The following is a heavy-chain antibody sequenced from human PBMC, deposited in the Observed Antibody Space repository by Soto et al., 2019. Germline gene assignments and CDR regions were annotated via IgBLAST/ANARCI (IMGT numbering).Heavy chain of an antibody. CDR3: ARVLGDYIRGSYRPRYFDY. D-gene: IGHD3-16*02. Sequence: SETLSLTCTVSGGSISSGGYYWSWIRQHPGKGLEWIGYIYYSGSTYYNPSLKSRVTISVDTSKNQFSLKLSSVTAADTAVYYCARVLGDYIRGSYRPRYFDYWGQGTLVTVSS. CDR1: GGSISSGGYY. V-gene: IGHV4-31*03. CDR2: IYYSGST. J-gene: IGHJ4*02.